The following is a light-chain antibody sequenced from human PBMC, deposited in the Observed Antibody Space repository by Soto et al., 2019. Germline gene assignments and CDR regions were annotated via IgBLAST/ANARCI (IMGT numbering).Light chain of an antibody. CDR1: SSNIESNF. V-gene: IGLV1-47*01. J-gene: IGLJ2*01. CDR3: TVWDDSLRGRL. Sequence: QSVLTQPPSASGTPGQRVTISCSGSSSNIESNFVYWYQQFPGTAPRLLIYRNNQRPSGVPDRFSGSKSGTSASLAISALRFEDESDYYCTVWDDSLRGRLFGRGTKVTVL. CDR2: RNN.